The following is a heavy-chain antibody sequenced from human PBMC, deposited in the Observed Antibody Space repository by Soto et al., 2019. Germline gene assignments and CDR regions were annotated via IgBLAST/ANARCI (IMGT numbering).Heavy chain of an antibody. CDR1: GGSISGGTYY. Sequence: QLQLQESGPGLVKPSETLSLTCTVSGGSISGGTYYWGWIRQPPGKGLEWIERIFYNSGSTYYNPSLKSRVTISVDTSKNQFSLKLSSVTAADTAVYYCARHLGYYYDSGGYYGLHAFDVWGQGTMVTVSS. CDR2: IFYNSGST. V-gene: IGHV4-39*01. J-gene: IGHJ3*01. CDR3: ARHLGYYYDSGGYYGLHAFDV. D-gene: IGHD3-22*01.